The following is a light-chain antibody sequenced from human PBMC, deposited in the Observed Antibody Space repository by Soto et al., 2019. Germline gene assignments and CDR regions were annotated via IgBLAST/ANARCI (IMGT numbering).Light chain of an antibody. CDR3: LQDYHLPIT. CDR2: DAS. CDR1: QSVTSY. V-gene: IGKV3-11*01. Sequence: EIVLTQSPATLSLSPGERATLSCRASQSVTSYLAWYQQKPGQAPRLLIYDASNRATGIPARFSGSGSGTDFTLTISSLHPEDFAVYYCLQDYHLPITFGQGTRLEI. J-gene: IGKJ5*01.